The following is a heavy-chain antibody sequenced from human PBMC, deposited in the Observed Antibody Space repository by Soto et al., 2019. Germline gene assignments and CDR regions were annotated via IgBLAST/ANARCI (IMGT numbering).Heavy chain of an antibody. D-gene: IGHD2-8*02. Sequence: EVQMVESGGGFIQPGRSMGLSCAASGFTFDDYAMHWVRRVTGRGLVWVSSITWNGNVIGYADSVKGSFTVSRDNAKNSLYLQMSDLRPEDTALYYCAKGGPDAFCAGGRCYFDSWGQGIQVTFTS. J-gene: IGHJ4*03. CDR2: ITWNGNVI. CDR3: AKGGPDAFCAGGRCYFDS. V-gene: IGHV3-9*01. CDR1: GFTFDDYA.